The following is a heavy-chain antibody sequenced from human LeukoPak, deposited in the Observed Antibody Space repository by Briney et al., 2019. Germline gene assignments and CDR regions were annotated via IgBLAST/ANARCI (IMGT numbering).Heavy chain of an antibody. Sequence: GGSLRLSCAASAFSFSSYAVSWVRQAPGRGLEWVSGISDGGSRTYYADSVKGRFTISRDDSKNTLYLQMNSLRAEDTAVYYCAKVQLGIGVDYWGQGTLVTVSS. V-gene: IGHV3-23*01. CDR1: AFSFSSYA. D-gene: IGHD7-27*01. J-gene: IGHJ4*02. CDR2: ISDGGSRT. CDR3: AKVQLGIGVDY.